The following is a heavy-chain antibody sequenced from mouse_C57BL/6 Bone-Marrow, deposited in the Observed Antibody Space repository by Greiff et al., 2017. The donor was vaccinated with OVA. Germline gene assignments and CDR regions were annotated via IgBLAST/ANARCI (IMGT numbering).Heavy chain of an antibody. J-gene: IGHJ1*03. V-gene: IGHV1-55*01. CDR1: GYTFTSYW. CDR3: ARVITTGVAYWYFDV. Sequence: QVQLQQPGAELVKPGASVKMSCKASGYTFTSYWITWVKQRPGQGLEWIGDIYPGSGSTNYNEQFKSKATLTVDTSSSTAYMQLSRMTSEDTAVNDSARVITTGVAYWYFDVWGTGTTVTVSA. D-gene: IGHD1-1*01. CDR2: IYPGSGST.